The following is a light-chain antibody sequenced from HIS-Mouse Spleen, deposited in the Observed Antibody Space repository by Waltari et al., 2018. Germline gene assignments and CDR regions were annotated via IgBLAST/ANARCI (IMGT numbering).Light chain of an antibody. J-gene: IGLJ2*01. V-gene: IGLV3-10*01. CDR1: ALPKKY. CDR3: YSTDSSGNHRV. Sequence: SYELTQPPSVSVSPGQTARLTCSGDALPKKYAYWYQQKSGQAPVLVIYEDSKRPSGIPERFSGSSSGTMATLTISGAKVEDEADYYCYSTDSSGNHRVFGGGTKLTVL. CDR2: EDS.